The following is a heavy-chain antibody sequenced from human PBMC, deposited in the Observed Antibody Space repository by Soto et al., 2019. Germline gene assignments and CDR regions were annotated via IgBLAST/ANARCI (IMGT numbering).Heavy chain of an antibody. CDR1: GGTFSSYA. J-gene: IGHJ6*02. V-gene: IGHV1-69*12. CDR2: IIPIFGTA. Sequence: QVQLVQSGAEVKKPGSSVKVSCKASGGTFSSYAISWVRQAPGQGLEWMGGIIPIFGTANYAQKFQGRVTSTADETTSTAYMQLSSLRSEDTAVYSCARRAGIAVAGPVPFLYYGMDVWGQGTTVTVSS. D-gene: IGHD6-19*01. CDR3: ARRAGIAVAGPVPFLYYGMDV.